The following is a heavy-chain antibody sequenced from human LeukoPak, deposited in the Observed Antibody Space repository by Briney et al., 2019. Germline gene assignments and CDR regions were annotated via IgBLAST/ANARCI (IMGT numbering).Heavy chain of an antibody. CDR3: ARGGGYCSSTSCRYNWFDP. J-gene: IGHJ5*02. CDR1: GFTVSSNY. Sequence: GGSLRLSCAASGFTVSSNYMSWVRQAPGKGLEWVSVIYSGGSTYYADSVKGRFTIYRDNSKNTLYLQMNSLRAEDTAVYYCARGGGYCSSTSCRYNWFDPWGQGTLVTVSS. D-gene: IGHD2-2*01. CDR2: IYSGGST. V-gene: IGHV3-53*01.